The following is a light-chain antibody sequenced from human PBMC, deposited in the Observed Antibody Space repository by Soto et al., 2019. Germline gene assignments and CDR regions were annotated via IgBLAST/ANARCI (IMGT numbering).Light chain of an antibody. Sequence: QSVLTQPPSVSGAPGQRVTISCTGSSSNIGAGYDVHWYQQLPGTAPKLLIYGNTDRPSGVPDRFSGSKSGTSASLVITGLQAEDEADYYCQSYDRSLSGSVFGGGTKVTVL. CDR3: QSYDRSLSGSV. CDR1: SSNIGAGYD. CDR2: GNT. V-gene: IGLV1-40*01. J-gene: IGLJ2*01.